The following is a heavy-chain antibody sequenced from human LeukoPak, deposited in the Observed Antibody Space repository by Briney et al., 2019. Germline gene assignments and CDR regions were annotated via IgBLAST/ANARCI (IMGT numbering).Heavy chain of an antibody. V-gene: IGHV4-31*03. Sequence: PSQTLSLTCTVSGGSISSGGYYWSWIRQHPGKGLEWIGYIYYSGRTYYNPSIKSRVTISVDTSKNQFSLKLSSVTAADTAVYYCAREEYSGYVEAWGQGTLVTVSS. D-gene: IGHD5-12*01. CDR2: IYYSGRT. J-gene: IGHJ4*02. CDR3: AREEYSGYVEA. CDR1: GGSISSGGYY.